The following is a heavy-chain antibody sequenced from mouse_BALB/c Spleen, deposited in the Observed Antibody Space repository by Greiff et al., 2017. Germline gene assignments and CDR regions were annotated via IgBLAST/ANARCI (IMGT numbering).Heavy chain of an antibody. CDR1: GYAFSSYW. CDR2: IYPGDGDT. Sequence: QVQLQQSGAELVRPGSSVKISCKASGYAFSSYWMNWVKQRPGQGLEWIGQIYPGDGDTNYNGKFKGKATLTADKSSSTAYMQLSSLTSEDSAVYFCARWKYGNYLDYWGQGTTRTVSS. CDR3: ARWKYGNYLDY. V-gene: IGHV1-80*01. J-gene: IGHJ2*01. D-gene: IGHD2-10*02.